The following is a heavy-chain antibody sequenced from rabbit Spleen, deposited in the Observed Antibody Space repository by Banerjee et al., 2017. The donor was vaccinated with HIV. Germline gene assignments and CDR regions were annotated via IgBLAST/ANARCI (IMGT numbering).Heavy chain of an antibody. CDR2: IYGGGSGST. CDR1: GFDLSSNYY. J-gene: IGHJ4*01. Sequence: QEQLKETGGGLVQPGGSLTLSCKASGFDLSSNYYICWVRQSPGKGLEWIACIYGGGSGSTYYASWAKGRFTVSKTSSTTVTLQMTSLTAADTATYFCARGPPYAGYTSYGYVYFNLWGPGTLVTVS. CDR3: ARGPPYAGYTSYGYVYFNL. V-gene: IGHV1S45*01. D-gene: IGHD6-1*01.